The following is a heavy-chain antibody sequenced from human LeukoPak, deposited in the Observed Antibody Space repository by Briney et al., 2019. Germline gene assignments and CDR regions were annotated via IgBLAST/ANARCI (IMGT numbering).Heavy chain of an antibody. CDR3: VRGDPLGRD. CDR2: INSDGSDT. J-gene: IGHJ4*02. Sequence: PGGSLRLSCAASGFIFSTSWMHWVRQAPGEGLLWVSHINSDGSDTRYADSVGGRFTISRDNAKNTLYLQMNSLRGEDTAVYYCVRGDPLGRDWGQGTLVTVSS. CDR1: GFIFSTSW. V-gene: IGHV3-74*01. D-gene: IGHD2-21*02.